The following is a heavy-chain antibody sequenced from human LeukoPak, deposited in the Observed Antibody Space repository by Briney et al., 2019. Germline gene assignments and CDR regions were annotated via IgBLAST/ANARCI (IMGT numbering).Heavy chain of an antibody. CDR3: ASYSSGWEPKIDY. CDR2: ISGSGGST. CDR1: GFTFSSYA. Sequence: PGWSLRLSCAASGFTFSSYAMSWVRQAPGKGLEWVSAISGSGGSTYYADSVKGRFTISRDNSKNTLYLQMNSLRAEDTAVYYCASYSSGWEPKIDYWGQGTLVTVSS. D-gene: IGHD6-19*01. V-gene: IGHV3-23*01. J-gene: IGHJ4*02.